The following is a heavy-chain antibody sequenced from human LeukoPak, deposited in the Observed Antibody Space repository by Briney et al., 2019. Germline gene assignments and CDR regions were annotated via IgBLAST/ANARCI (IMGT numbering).Heavy chain of an antibody. Sequence: GGSLRLSCAASGFTFSDYYMSWIRQAPGKGLEWVSAISGSGGSTYYADSVKGRFTISRDNAKNSLYLQMNSLRVEDTAVYYCARNRFALDIWGQGTMVTVSS. J-gene: IGHJ3*02. V-gene: IGHV3-11*04. D-gene: IGHD2/OR15-2a*01. CDR1: GFTFSDYY. CDR2: ISGSGGST. CDR3: ARNRFALDI.